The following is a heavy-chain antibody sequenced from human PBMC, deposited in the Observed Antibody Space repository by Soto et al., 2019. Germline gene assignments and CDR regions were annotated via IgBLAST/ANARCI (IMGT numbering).Heavy chain of an antibody. CDR2: INSDGSST. J-gene: IGHJ6*02. CDR3: ARGRNEEREWILLTDGMDV. V-gene: IGHV3-74*01. CDR1: GFTFSSYW. Sequence: EVQLVESGGGLVQPGGSLRLSCAASGFTFSSYWMHWVRQAPGKGLVWVSRINSDGSSTSYADSVKGRFTISRDNAKNTLYLQMNSLRAEDTAVYYCARGRNEEREWILLTDGMDVWGQGTTVTVSS. D-gene: IGHD5-18*01.